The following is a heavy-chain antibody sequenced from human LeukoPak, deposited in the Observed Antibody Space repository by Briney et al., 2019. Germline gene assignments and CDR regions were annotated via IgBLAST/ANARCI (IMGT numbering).Heavy chain of an antibody. CDR1: GYTFTSYG. CDR3: ARSSGYDWRDYFDY. CDR2: ISAYNGNT. J-gene: IGHJ4*02. D-gene: IGHD5-12*01. V-gene: IGHV1-18*04. Sequence: ASVKVSCKASGYTFTSYGISWVRQAPGQGLEWMGWISAYNGNTNYAQKLQGRVTMTTDTSTSTAYVELRSLRSDDTAVYYCARSSGYDWRDYFDYWGQGTLVTVSS.